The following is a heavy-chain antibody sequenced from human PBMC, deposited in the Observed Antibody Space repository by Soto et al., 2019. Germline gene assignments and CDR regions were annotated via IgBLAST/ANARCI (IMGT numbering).Heavy chain of an antibody. J-gene: IGHJ3*02. Sequence: GGSLRLSCAASGFTFSDYYMSWIRQAPGKGLEWVSYISSSGSTIYYADSVKGRFTISRDNAKNSLYLQMNSLRAEDTAVYYCARDPSEQWLVRAFDIWGQGTMVTVSS. CDR3: ARDPSEQWLVRAFDI. V-gene: IGHV3-11*01. CDR2: ISSSGSTI. D-gene: IGHD6-19*01. CDR1: GFTFSDYY.